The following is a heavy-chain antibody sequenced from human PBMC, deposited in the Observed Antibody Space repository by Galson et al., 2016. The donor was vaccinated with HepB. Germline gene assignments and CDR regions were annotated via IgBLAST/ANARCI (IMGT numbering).Heavy chain of an antibody. J-gene: IGHJ5*02. CDR2: IGGSAIST. D-gene: IGHD2-2*01. V-gene: IGHV3-23*01. CDR3: AKGSHGTSAFPRVFDP. Sequence: SLRLSCASSGFTFDNYATSWVRQAPGKGLEWVSSIGGSAISTYYGDFMKGRFTISRDNSKNTLYLQMSSLTAKDTAIYYCAKGSHGTSAFPRVFDPWGQGTLVIVTA. CDR1: GFTFDNYA.